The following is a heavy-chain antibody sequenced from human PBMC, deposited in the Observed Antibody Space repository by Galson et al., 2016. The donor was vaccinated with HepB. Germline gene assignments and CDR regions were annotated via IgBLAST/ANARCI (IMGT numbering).Heavy chain of an antibody. CDR1: GYTFANYW. V-gene: IGHV5-51*01. J-gene: IGHJ5*02. Sequence: QSGAEVKKPGESLKISCKGSGYTFANYWIGWVRQMPGKGLEWMGMIYPGDSDTRYSPSFQGQVGMSVDKSISTAYLHWSSLQASDTAMYYCARRFLGLGTNWFGPGGQGTLVTVAS. D-gene: IGHD5-12*01. CDR3: ARRFLGLGTNWFGP. CDR2: IYPGDSDT.